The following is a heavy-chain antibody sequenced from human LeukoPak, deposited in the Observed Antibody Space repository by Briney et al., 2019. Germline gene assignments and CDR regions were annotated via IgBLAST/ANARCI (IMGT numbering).Heavy chain of an antibody. D-gene: IGHD3-16*02. CDR1: GFTFSGSA. V-gene: IGHV3-23*01. J-gene: IGHJ3*01. Sequence: QAGGSLRLSCAASGFTFSGSAMSWVRQAAGEGLEWASLISYSGANSYYTDSVRGRFTISRDNSKDTLFLQMNSLRAEDTAIYYCARDMQLSTWGLGTMVTVSS. CDR2: ISYSGANS. CDR3: ARDMQLST.